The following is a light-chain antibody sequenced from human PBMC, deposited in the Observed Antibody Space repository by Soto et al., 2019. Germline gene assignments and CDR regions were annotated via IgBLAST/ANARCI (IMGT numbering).Light chain of an antibody. Sequence: EIVMTQSPATLSVSQGERATLSCRASQSVSSNLAWYQQKPGQAPRLLIYGASTRATGIPARFSGSGSGTEFTLTISSLQSEDFAAYYCQQYNNWPPWTFGQGTKVDI. CDR1: QSVSSN. V-gene: IGKV3-15*01. CDR2: GAS. CDR3: QQYNNWPPWT. J-gene: IGKJ1*01.